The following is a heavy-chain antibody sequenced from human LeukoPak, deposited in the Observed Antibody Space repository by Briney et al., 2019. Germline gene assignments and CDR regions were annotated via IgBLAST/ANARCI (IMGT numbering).Heavy chain of an antibody. D-gene: IGHD3-3*01. CDR3: ARHSKYYDLWSGYYHGAFDI. CDR1: GGSISSYY. V-gene: IGHV4-59*08. Sequence: PSETLSLTCTVSGGSISSYYWSWIRQPPGKGLEWIGYIYYSGSTNYNPSLKSRVTISVDTSKNQFSLKLSSVTAADTAVYYCARHSKYYDLWSGYYHGAFDIWGQGTMVTVSS. CDR2: IYYSGST. J-gene: IGHJ3*02.